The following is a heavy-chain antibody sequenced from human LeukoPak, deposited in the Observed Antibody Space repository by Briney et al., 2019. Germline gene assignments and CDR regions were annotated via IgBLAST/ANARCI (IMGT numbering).Heavy chain of an antibody. Sequence: GASVKVSCKASGGTFSSYAISWVRQAPGQGLEWMGGIIPIFGTANYAQKFQGRVTMTRDTSTSTVYMELSSLRSEDTAVYYCARYGDYVDYWGQGTLVTVSS. J-gene: IGHJ4*02. CDR2: IIPIFGTA. V-gene: IGHV1-69*05. D-gene: IGHD4-17*01. CDR1: GGTFSSYA. CDR3: ARYGDYVDY.